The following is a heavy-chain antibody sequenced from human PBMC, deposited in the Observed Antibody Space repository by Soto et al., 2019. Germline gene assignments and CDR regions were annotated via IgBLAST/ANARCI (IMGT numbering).Heavy chain of an antibody. J-gene: IGHJ4*02. Sequence: EVQLVESGGGLIQPGGSLRLSCAASGFTFSSYWMHWVRQAPGKGLVWVSRINNDGSNTNYADSVKGRFTISRDNAKDTLYLQMNSLRAEDTAVYYCARGRVTVTGTTAEYWGQGTLVTVSS. D-gene: IGHD6-19*01. CDR3: ARGRVTVTGTTAEY. CDR1: GFTFSSYW. CDR2: INNDGSNT. V-gene: IGHV3-74*01.